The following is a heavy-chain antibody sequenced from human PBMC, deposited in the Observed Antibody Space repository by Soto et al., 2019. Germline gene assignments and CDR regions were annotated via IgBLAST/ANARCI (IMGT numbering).Heavy chain of an antibody. CDR2: IWYDGSNK. CDR1: GFNFSSYG. CDR3: ARDFPYCGGDCYSVFDY. D-gene: IGHD2-21*02. J-gene: IGHJ4*02. V-gene: IGHV3-33*01. Sequence: GGSLRLSCAASGFNFSSYGMHWVRQDPGKGLEWVAVIWYDGSNKYYADSVTGRFTISRDNSKNTLYLQMNSLRAEDTAVYYCARDFPYCGGDCYSVFDYWGQGTLVTVSS.